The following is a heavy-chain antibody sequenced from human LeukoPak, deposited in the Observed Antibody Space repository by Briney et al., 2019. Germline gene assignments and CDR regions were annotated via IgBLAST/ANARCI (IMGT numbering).Heavy chain of an antibody. CDR1: GFTFSSYG. V-gene: IGHV3-30*03. D-gene: IGHD3-10*01. J-gene: IGHJ4*02. Sequence: GGSLRLSCAASGFTFSSYGMHWVRQAPGKGLEWVGTISHDGSFEFYADSVKGRFTISRDSSKSTLYLQMNSLRAEDTAVYYCARPQGSGSYYFDYWGQGTLVTVSS. CDR3: ARPQGSGSYYFDY. CDR2: ISHDGSFE.